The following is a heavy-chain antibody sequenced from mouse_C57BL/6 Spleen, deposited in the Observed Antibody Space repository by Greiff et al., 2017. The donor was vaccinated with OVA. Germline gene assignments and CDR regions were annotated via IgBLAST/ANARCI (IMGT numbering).Heavy chain of an antibody. CDR1: GYTFTSYW. CDR3: ARWVYGNYGRYFDV. J-gene: IGHJ1*03. CDR2: IYPGSGST. Sequence: QVQLKQPGAELVKPGASVKMSCKASGYTFTSYWITWVKQRPGQGLEWIGDIYPGSGSTNYNEKFKSKATLTVDTSSSTAYMQLSSLTSEDSAVYYCARWVYGNYGRYFDVWGTGTTVTVSS. V-gene: IGHV1-55*01. D-gene: IGHD2-1*01.